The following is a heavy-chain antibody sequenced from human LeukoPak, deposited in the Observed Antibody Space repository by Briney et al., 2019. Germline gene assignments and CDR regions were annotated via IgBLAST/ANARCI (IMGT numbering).Heavy chain of an antibody. Sequence: ASVKVSCKASGYIFTGYYMHWVRQAPGQGLEWMGWINPNSGGTNYAQKFQGRVTMTRDTSISTAYMELSRLRSDDTAVYYCARGNSGYDPFDYWGQGTLVTVSS. J-gene: IGHJ4*02. CDR3: ARGNSGYDPFDY. CDR2: INPNSGGT. CDR1: GYIFTGYY. D-gene: IGHD5-12*01. V-gene: IGHV1-2*02.